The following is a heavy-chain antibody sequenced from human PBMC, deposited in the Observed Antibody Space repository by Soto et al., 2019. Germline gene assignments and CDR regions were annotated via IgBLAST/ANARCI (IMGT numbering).Heavy chain of an antibody. Sequence: TLAGASISSFYGSWIRQSPEKGLAWIGHMYYSGRTDYNPSLRTRARLSSALSKNHLSLKLTSVTTAGTAVYFCARKRGYVDHVWGTYRSSGYFESWGQGILVTVSS. D-gene: IGHD3-16*02. J-gene: IGHJ4*02. CDR2: MYYSGRT. V-gene: IGHV4-59*01. CDR3: ARKRGYVDHVWGTYRSSGYFES. CDR1: GASISSFY.